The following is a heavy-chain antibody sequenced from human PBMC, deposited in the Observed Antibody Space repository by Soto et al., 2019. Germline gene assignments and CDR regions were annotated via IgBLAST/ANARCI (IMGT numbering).Heavy chain of an antibody. Sequence: QLQLQESGPGLVKPSETLSLTCSVSGDSINSDSYYWGWIRQPPGKGLEWIGSIYYRGNTYYNPSLKTRVTIPLAKSKSQFSLKLNSVTAADSAVYFCARLEGLATSSYYFDYWGQGTLVTVSS. CDR1: GDSINSDSYY. D-gene: IGHD6-6*01. J-gene: IGHJ4*02. CDR3: ARLEGLATSSYYFDY. V-gene: IGHV4-39*01. CDR2: IYYRGNT.